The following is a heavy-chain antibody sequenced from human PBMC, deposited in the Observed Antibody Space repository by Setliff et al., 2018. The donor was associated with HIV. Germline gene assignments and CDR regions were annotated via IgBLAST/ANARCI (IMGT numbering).Heavy chain of an antibody. CDR3: ARDDGFDI. V-gene: IGHV1-2*06. CDR1: GYTFIAYY. J-gene: IGHJ3*02. CDR2: IDPNFGGT. Sequence: ASVKVSCKASGYTFIAYYIHWVRQAPGQGLEWMGRIDPNFGGTNYAQKFQGRVSMTRDTSISTAYMESSRLRSDDTAVYYCARDDGFDIWGQGTMVTVSS.